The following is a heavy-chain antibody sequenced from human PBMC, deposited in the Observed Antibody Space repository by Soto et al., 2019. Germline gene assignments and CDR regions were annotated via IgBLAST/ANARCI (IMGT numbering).Heavy chain of an antibody. CDR1: GASISTDGYY. CDR2: MYNSGRP. Sequence: LSLTCTVSGASISTDGYYWSWIRQHPGKGLEWIGFMYNSGRPFFNPSLQSRVTMSVDTSKNQFSLELSSVTAADTAVYHCARSMYGYGDHDYWGQGILVTVSS. V-gene: IGHV4-31*03. D-gene: IGHD4-17*01. CDR3: ARSMYGYGDHDY. J-gene: IGHJ4*02.